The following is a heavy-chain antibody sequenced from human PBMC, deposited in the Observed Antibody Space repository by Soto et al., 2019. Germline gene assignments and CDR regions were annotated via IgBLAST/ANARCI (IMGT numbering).Heavy chain of an antibody. D-gene: IGHD4-17*01. CDR1: GFTFDDYA. CDR2: ISWNSGSI. V-gene: IGHV3-9*01. CDR3: AKDHSTFDYGDYGSPLYFDY. Sequence: EVQLVESGGGLVQPGRSLRLSCAASGFTFDDYAMHWVRQAPGKGLEWVSGISWNSGSIGYADSVKGRFTISRDNAKNSLYLQMNSLRAEDTALYYCAKDHSTFDYGDYGSPLYFDYWGQGTLVTVSS. J-gene: IGHJ4*02.